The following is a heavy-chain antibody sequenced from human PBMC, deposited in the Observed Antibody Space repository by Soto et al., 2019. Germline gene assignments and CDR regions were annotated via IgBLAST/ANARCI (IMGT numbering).Heavy chain of an antibody. D-gene: IGHD2-15*01. J-gene: IGHJ4*02. CDR1: GGTFSSYA. CDR3: ASNGGGNAQRPWTVFDY. CDR2: IIPIFGTA. V-gene: IGHV1-69*13. Sequence: SVKVSCMASGGTFSSYAISWLRPAPGQGLEWMGGIIPIFGTANYAQKFQGRVTITADESTSTAYMELSSLRSEDTAVYYCASNGGGNAQRPWTVFDYWGQGTLVTVSS.